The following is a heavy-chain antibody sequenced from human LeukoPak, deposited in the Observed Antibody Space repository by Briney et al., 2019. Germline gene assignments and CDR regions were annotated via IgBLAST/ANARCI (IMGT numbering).Heavy chain of an antibody. CDR1: GGSVSSSSYY. V-gene: IGHV4-39*01. D-gene: IGHD5-18*01. Sequence: SETLSLTCIVSGGSVSSSSYYWGWIRQPPGTGLEWIGNIYYSGSTYYNPSLKSRVTISVDTSKNQFSLKLSSVTAADTAVYYCARLGYSYGSLNFDYWGQGTLVTVSS. CDR2: IYYSGST. J-gene: IGHJ4*02. CDR3: ARLGYSYGSLNFDY.